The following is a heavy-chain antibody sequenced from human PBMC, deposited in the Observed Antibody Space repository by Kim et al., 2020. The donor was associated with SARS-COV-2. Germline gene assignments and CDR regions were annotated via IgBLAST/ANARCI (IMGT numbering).Heavy chain of an antibody. CDR3: ARRRRRGYYHDY. V-gene: IGHV4-39*01. J-gene: IGHJ4*02. Sequence: SETLSLTCTVSGGSISSSSYYWGWIRQPPGKGLEWIGSIYYSGSTYYNPSLKSRVTISVDTSKNQFSLKLSSVTAADTAVYYCARRRRRGYYHDYWGQGT. CDR2: IYYSGST. CDR1: GGSISSSSYY. D-gene: IGHD6-25*01.